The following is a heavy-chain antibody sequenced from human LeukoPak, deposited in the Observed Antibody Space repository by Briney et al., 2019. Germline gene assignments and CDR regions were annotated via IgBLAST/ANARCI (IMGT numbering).Heavy chain of an antibody. CDR3: ARDLGAHFDY. J-gene: IGHJ4*02. CDR2: ISAYNGNT. V-gene: IGHV1-18*01. Sequence: ASVKVSSQASGYTFSIYGFSWVRQAPGQRLEWMGWISAYNGNTNYAQKLQGRVTMTTDTFTSTAYMELRSLRSDDTAVYYCARDLGAHFDYWGQGTLVTVSS. CDR1: GYTFSIYG. D-gene: IGHD1-26*01.